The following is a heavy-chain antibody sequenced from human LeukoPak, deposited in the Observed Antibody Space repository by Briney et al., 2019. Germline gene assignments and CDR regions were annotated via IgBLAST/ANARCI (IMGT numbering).Heavy chain of an antibody. Sequence: PSETLSLTCTVSGGSISSSSYYWGWIRQPPGKGLEWIGSMYYSGSTYYNPSLKSRVTISVDTSKNQFSLKLSSVTAADTAVYYCASGRARGVIISPFVYWGQGTLVTVSS. CDR1: GGSISSSSYY. D-gene: IGHD3-10*01. CDR3: ASGRARGVIISPFVY. CDR2: MYYSGST. J-gene: IGHJ4*02. V-gene: IGHV4-39*07.